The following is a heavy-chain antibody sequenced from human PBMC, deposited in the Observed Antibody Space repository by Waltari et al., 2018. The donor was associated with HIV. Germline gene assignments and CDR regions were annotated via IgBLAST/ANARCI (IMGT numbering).Heavy chain of an antibody. V-gene: IGHV4-39*02. CDR3: VRAIVGATSRYFDS. CDR1: GVSISSSDYS. D-gene: IGHD1-26*01. J-gene: IGHJ4*02. CDR2: LSFAALTYYDPSLKSRLGKT. Sequence: QLQLRESGPGLVKPSETLSLTCTVSGVSISSSDYSWAWIRQPPGEGLEWIGTLSFAALTYYDPSLKSRLGKTSYSPSFKSRVSISVDTSKNHFSLRFTSVTAADTAIFYCVRAIVGATSRYFDSWDRGTVVAVST.